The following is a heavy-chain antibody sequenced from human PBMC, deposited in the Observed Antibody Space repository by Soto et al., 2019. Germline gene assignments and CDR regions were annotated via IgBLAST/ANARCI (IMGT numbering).Heavy chain of an antibody. CDR2: MNPNSGNT. V-gene: IGHV1-8*01. CDR1: GYTFTSYD. D-gene: IGHD7-27*01. J-gene: IGHJ6*02. Sequence: QVQLVQSGAEGKKPGASVKVSCKASGYTFTSYDINWVRQATGQGLEWMGWMNPNSGNTGYAQKFQGRVTMTRNTSISTAYMELSSLRSEDTAVYYCASMGENWDYYYYGMDVWGQGTTVTVSS. CDR3: ASMGENWDYYYYGMDV.